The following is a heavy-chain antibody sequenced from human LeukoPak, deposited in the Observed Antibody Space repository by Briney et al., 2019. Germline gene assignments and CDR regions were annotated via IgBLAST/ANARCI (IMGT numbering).Heavy chain of an antibody. CDR3: ARHVGISGIAAAGIDY. D-gene: IGHD6-13*01. Sequence: GESLKISCKGSGYSFTSYWIGWVRQMPGKGLEWMGIIYPGDSDTRYSPSFQGQVTISADKSICTAYLQWSSLKASDTAMYYCARHVGISGIAAAGIDYWGQGTLVTVSS. CDR2: IYPGDSDT. J-gene: IGHJ4*02. CDR1: GYSFTSYW. V-gene: IGHV5-51*01.